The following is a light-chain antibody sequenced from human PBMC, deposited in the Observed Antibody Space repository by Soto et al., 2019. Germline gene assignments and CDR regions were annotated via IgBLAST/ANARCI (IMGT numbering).Light chain of an antibody. CDR1: QSVRNN. V-gene: IGKV3-15*01. CDR3: HQRNK. Sequence: EIVMTQSPGTLSVSTGERVTLSCRASQSVRNNLAWYQQKPGQGPRLLIYDASTRATGIPARFSGSGSGTEFTLTISSLEPEDFGVYFCHQRNKFGQGTRLEIK. CDR2: DAS. J-gene: IGKJ5*01.